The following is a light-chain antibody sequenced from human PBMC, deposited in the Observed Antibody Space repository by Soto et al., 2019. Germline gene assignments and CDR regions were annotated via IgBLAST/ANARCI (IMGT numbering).Light chain of an antibody. CDR3: QQYVSSPYT. CDR2: GAS. J-gene: IGKJ2*01. V-gene: IGKV3-20*01. CDR1: QIVTWNY. Sequence: DIVLTQSPGTLSLSPGERATLSCRAGQIVTWNYVAWYQQKRGQAPSLLIYGASIRATGVPDRFSGSGSGTDFTLTISRLEPEDFAVYYCQQYVSSPYTFGQGTNLEI.